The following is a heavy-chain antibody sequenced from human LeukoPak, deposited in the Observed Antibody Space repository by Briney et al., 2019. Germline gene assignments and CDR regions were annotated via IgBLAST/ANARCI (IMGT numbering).Heavy chain of an antibody. V-gene: IGHV1-18*01. Sequence: ASVKVSCKASGYTFTSYGISWVRQAPGQGLEWMGWISAYNGNTNYAQKLQGRVTMTTDTSTSTAYMELRSLRSDDTAVYYCARDMIAAAGMLRGPSDYWGQGTLVTVSS. CDR1: GYTFTSYG. CDR2: ISAYNGNT. J-gene: IGHJ4*02. CDR3: ARDMIAAAGMLRGPSDY. D-gene: IGHD6-13*01.